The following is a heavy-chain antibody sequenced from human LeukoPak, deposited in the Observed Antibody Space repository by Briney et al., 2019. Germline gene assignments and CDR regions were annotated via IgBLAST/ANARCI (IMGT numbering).Heavy chain of an antibody. Sequence: GASVNVSCKASGYTFTGYYMHWVRQAPGQGLEWMGWINPNSGGTNYAQKFQGRVTMTRDTSISTAYMELSRLRSDDTAVYYCARDQQLVFRPFDYWGQGTLVTVSS. CDR3: ARDQQLVFRPFDY. CDR1: GYTFTGYY. V-gene: IGHV1-2*02. J-gene: IGHJ4*02. CDR2: INPNSGGT. D-gene: IGHD6-6*01.